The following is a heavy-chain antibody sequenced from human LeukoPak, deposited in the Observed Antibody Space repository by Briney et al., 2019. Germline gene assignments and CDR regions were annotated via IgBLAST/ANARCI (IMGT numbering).Heavy chain of an antibody. D-gene: IGHD3-9*01. Sequence: GASVKVSCKASGYTFTSYYMHWVRQAPGQGLEWMGIINPSGGSTSYAQKFQGRVTMTRDTSTSTAYMELRSLRSDDTAVYYCARDISYYDILTGYYPIDYWGQGTLVTVSS. CDR3: ARDISYYDILTGYYPIDY. J-gene: IGHJ4*02. V-gene: IGHV1-46*01. CDR1: GYTFTSYY. CDR2: INPSGGST.